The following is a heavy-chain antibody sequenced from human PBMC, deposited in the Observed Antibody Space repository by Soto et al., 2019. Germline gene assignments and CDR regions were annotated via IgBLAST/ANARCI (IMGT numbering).Heavy chain of an antibody. Sequence: KSSETLSLTCTVSGGSISSYYWSWIRQPPGKGLEWIGYIYYSGSTNYNPSLKSRVTISVDTSKNQFSLKLSSVTAADTAVYYCAREAAAGTIFDYWGQGTLVTVSS. CDR2: IYYSGST. D-gene: IGHD6-13*01. CDR3: AREAAAGTIFDY. V-gene: IGHV4-59*01. CDR1: GGSISSYY. J-gene: IGHJ4*02.